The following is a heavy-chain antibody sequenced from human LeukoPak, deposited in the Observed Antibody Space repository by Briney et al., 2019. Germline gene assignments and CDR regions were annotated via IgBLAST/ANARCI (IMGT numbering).Heavy chain of an antibody. V-gene: IGHV4-31*03. J-gene: IGHJ4*02. Sequence: SQTLSLTCTVSGGSISSGGYYWSWIRQHPGKGLEWIGYIYYSGSTYYNPSLKSRVTISVDTSKNQFSLKLSSVTAADTAVYYCAREKRRYYYDSSGYSAGGDYWGQGTLVTVSS. D-gene: IGHD3-22*01. CDR3: AREKRRYYYDSSGYSAGGDY. CDR2: IYYSGST. CDR1: GGSISSGGYY.